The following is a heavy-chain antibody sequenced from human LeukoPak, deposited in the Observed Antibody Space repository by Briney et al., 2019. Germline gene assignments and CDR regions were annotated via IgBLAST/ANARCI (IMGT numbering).Heavy chain of an antibody. CDR3: AQQGYCSGGSCLDAFDI. CDR2: IYYSGST. D-gene: IGHD2-15*01. V-gene: IGHV4-39*07. CDR1: GGSISSSSYY. Sequence: PSETLSLTCTVSGGSISSSSYYWGRIRQPPGKGLEWIGSIYYSGSTYYNPSLKSRVTISVDTSKNQFSLKLSSVTAADTAVYYCAQQGYCSGGSCLDAFDIWGQGTMVTVSS. J-gene: IGHJ3*02.